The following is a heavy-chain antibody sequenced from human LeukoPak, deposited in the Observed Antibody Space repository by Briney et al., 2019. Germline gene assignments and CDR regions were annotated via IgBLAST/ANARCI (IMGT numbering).Heavy chain of an antibody. J-gene: IGHJ4*02. CDR3: ARDSSGWDVFDY. D-gene: IGHD6-19*01. CDR1: GGSFSGYY. Sequence: KPSETLSLTCAVYGGSFSGYYWSWIRQPPGKGLEWIGEINHSGSTNYNPSLKSRVTISVDTSKNQFSLKLSSVTAADTAVYYCARDSSGWDVFDYWGQGTLVTVSS. CDR2: INHSGST. V-gene: IGHV4-34*01.